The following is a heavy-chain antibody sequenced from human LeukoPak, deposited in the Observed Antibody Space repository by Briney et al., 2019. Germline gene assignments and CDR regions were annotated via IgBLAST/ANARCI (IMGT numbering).Heavy chain of an antibody. CDR3: AKVSPTGRAFDC. CDR2: IYTTGKT. D-gene: IGHD1-1*01. V-gene: IGHV3-53*01. CDR1: GFTVSINY. J-gene: IGHJ4*02. Sequence: GGSLRLSCAASGFTVSINYMSWVRQAPGEGLEWVSVIYTTGKTYYADSVKGRFSISRDNSKNTVHLQMSSLRAEDTAVYYCAKVSPTGRAFDCWGQGTLVTVSS.